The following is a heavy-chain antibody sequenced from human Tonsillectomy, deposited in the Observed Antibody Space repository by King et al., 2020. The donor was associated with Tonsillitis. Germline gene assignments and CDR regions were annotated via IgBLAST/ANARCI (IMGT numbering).Heavy chain of an antibody. J-gene: IGHJ4*02. D-gene: IGHD3-16*01. CDR3: ARDMGVWGDY. V-gene: IGHV1-69*06. CDR1: GDTYTDYA. Sequence: VQLVESGAEVKKPGSSVMFSCKTSGDTYTDYAFSWVRQAPGQGLEWMGGINPSFAPAIYAKKFQGRVTITVDKSMSTTYMKLSSLRSEDTAVYYCARDMGVWGDYGGQGTLVTVSS. CDR2: INPSFAPA.